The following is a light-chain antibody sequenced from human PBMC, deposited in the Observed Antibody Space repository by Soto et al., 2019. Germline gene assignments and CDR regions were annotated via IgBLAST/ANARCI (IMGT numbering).Light chain of an antibody. V-gene: IGLV2-14*01. J-gene: IGLJ2*01. CDR3: SSYTSSSTVV. CDR1: SSDVGDYNY. CDR2: EVT. Sequence: QSVLTQPASVSGSLGQSITISCTGTSSDVGDYNYVSWYQQHPGKAPKLMIYEVTNRHSGVSNRFSGSKSGNTASLTISGLQAGDEADYYCSSYTSSSTVVFGGGTKVTVL.